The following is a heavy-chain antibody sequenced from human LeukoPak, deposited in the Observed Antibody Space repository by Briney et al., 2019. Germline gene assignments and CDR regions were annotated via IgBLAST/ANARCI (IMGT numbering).Heavy chain of an antibody. D-gene: IGHD2-21*02. CDR3: ARGVTAEVTAILDAFDI. CDR2: INHSGST. CDR1: GRSFSGYY. J-gene: IGHJ3*02. V-gene: IGHV4-34*01. Sequence: SETLSLTCAVYGRSFSGYYWSWIRQPPGKGLEWIGEINHSGSTNYNPSLKSRVTISVDTSKSQFSLKLSSVTAADTAVYYCARGVTAEVTAILDAFDIWGQGTMVTVSS.